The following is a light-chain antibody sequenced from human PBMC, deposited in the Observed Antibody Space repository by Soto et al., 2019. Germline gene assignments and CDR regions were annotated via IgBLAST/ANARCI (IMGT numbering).Light chain of an antibody. CDR1: QNILTH. Sequence: DINMTQSPASLSASLGDRVTITCRASQNILTHLNWYQQKPGKAPRLLIYGASTLQSGVPSWFSGSGSGTDFTLTISSLQREDFATYFCQQSYTTPTFGQG. J-gene: IGKJ5*01. V-gene: IGKV1-39*01. CDR2: GAS. CDR3: QQSYTTPT.